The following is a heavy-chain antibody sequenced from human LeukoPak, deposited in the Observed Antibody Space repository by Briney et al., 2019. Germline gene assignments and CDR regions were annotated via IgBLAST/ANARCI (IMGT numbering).Heavy chain of an antibody. J-gene: IGHJ4*02. CDR2: ISSSSSYI. CDR1: GFTFSSYS. CDR3: ARAPRDSSGYPFDY. V-gene: IGHV3-21*01. Sequence: GGSLRLSCAASGFTFSSYSMDWVRQAPGKGLEWVSSISSSSSYIYYADSVKGRFTISRDNAKNSLYLQMNSLRAEDTAVYYCARAPRDSSGYPFDYWGQGTLVTVSS. D-gene: IGHD3-22*01.